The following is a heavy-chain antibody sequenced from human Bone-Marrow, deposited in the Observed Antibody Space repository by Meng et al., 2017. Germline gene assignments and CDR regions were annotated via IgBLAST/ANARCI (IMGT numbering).Heavy chain of an antibody. J-gene: IGHJ4*02. CDR3: AKDLAYSSGWPSYFDY. Sequence: GESPKISCAASGFTFSSYAMSWVRQAPGKGLEWVSAISGSGGSTYYADSVKGRFTISRDNSKNTLYLKMNSLRAEDTAVYYCAKDLAYSSGWPSYFDYWGQGTLVTVSS. CDR2: ISGSGGST. D-gene: IGHD6-19*01. CDR1: GFTFSSYA. V-gene: IGHV3-23*01.